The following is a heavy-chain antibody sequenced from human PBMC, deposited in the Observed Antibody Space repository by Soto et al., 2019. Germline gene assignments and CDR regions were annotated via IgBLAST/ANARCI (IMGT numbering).Heavy chain of an antibody. CDR3: EKDHRRKLSRYDFDI. V-gene: IGHV3-30*18. CDR2: ISYDGSNK. J-gene: IGHJ3*02. Sequence: PGGSLRLSCAASGFTFSSYGMHWVRQAPGKGLEWVAVISYDGSNKYYADSVKGRFTISRDNSKNTLYLQMNSLRAEDTAVYYCEKDHRRKLSRYDFDIWGQGTMVTVSS. D-gene: IGHD3-3*01. CDR1: GFTFSSYG.